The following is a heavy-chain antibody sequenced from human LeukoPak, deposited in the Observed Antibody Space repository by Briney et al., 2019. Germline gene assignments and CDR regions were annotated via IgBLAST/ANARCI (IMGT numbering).Heavy chain of an antibody. Sequence: SETLSLTCIVSGGSISNYHYYWSWIRQPAGKGLEWIGRMYISGETNYNPSLKSRVTVSLDTSKNHFFLKLNSVTAADTAVYYCAREGDMGIFNTVINYYGMDVWGQGTTVTVSS. CDR1: GGSISNYHYY. D-gene: IGHD4-17*01. CDR2: MYISGET. J-gene: IGHJ6*02. CDR3: AREGDMGIFNTVINYYGMDV. V-gene: IGHV4-4*07.